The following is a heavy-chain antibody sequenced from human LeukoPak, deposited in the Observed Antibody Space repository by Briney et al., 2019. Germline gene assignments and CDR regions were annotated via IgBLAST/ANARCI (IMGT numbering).Heavy chain of an antibody. Sequence: ASVKVSCKASGYTFTSYYMHWVRQAPGQGLEWMGIINPSGGSTSYAQKFQGRVTMTRDMSTSTVYMELSSLRSEDTAVYYCARTPITMIVVVTQNHDAFDIWGQGTMVTVSS. V-gene: IGHV1-46*01. J-gene: IGHJ3*02. D-gene: IGHD3-22*01. CDR1: GYTFTSYY. CDR3: ARTPITMIVVVTQNHDAFDI. CDR2: INPSGGST.